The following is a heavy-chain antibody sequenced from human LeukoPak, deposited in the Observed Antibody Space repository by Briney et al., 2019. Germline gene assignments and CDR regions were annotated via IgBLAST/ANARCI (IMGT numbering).Heavy chain of an antibody. V-gene: IGHV4-38-2*02. CDR1: GYSISSGYL. CDR2: IYYSGTT. CDR3: AKGAGGFSYYNWFDP. D-gene: IGHD5-18*01. J-gene: IGHJ5*02. Sequence: SETLSLTCTVSGYSISSGYLWGWIRQPPGKGLEWIGSIYYSGTTHYNPSLESRVTISVDTSKNQFSLKLASVTAADTAIYYCAKGAGGFSYYNWFDPWGQGTLVTVSS.